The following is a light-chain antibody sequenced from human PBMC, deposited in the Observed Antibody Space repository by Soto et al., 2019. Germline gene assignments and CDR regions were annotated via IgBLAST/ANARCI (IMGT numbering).Light chain of an antibody. CDR3: QQRGT. CDR1: QSVSSY. V-gene: IGKV3-11*01. CDR2: DAS. Sequence: EIVLTQSPATQSLSPGERATLSCRASQSVSSYLAWYQQKPGQAPRLLIYDASNRATGIPARFSGSGSGTDFTLTISSLEPEDFAVYYCQQRGTFGPGTKVDIK. J-gene: IGKJ3*01.